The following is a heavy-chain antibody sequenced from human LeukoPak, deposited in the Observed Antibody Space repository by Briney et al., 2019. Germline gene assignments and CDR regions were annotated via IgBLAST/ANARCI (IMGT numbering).Heavy chain of an antibody. D-gene: IGHD2-2*01. CDR3: TREVYCSSTSCHPPTYYFDY. CDR1: GFTFGDYA. Sequence: GGSLRLSCTASGFTFGDYAMSWFRQAPGKGLEWVGFIRSKAYGGTTEYAASVKGRFTISRDDSKSIAYLQMNSLKTEDTAVYYCTREVYCSSTSCHPPTYYFDYWGQGTLVTVSS. J-gene: IGHJ4*02. V-gene: IGHV3-49*03. CDR2: IRSKAYGGTT.